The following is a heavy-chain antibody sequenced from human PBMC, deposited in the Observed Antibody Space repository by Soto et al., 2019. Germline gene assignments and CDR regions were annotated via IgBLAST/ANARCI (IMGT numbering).Heavy chain of an antibody. J-gene: IGHJ4*02. D-gene: IGHD5-12*01. CDR1: GFTFSDYY. V-gene: IGHV3-11*06. CDR2: ISSSSYT. Sequence: GGSLRLSCAASGFTFSDYYMSWIRQAPGKGLEWVSYISSSSYTNYADSVKGRFTISRDNAKNSLYLQMNSLRAEDTAVYYCARKDTAMPNQGYSGYDSPFSYWGQGTLVTVSS. CDR3: ARKDTAMPNQGYSGYDSPFSY.